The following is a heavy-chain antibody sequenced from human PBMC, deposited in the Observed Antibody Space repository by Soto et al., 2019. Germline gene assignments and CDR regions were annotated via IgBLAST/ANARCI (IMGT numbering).Heavy chain of an antibody. CDR1: GGSISSSGYY. CDR2: IHDSGST. J-gene: IGHJ4*02. D-gene: IGHD6-19*01. Sequence: QVELQESGPGLVKPSQTLSLTCTVSGGSISSSGYYWSWIRQHPGKGLEWIGYIHDSGSTYYNPSLKSRFTISVDTSKNQFSLKLTSVTAADTAVYYCASQATGWYPDYWGQGTLVTVSS. CDR3: ASQATGWYPDY. V-gene: IGHV4-31*03.